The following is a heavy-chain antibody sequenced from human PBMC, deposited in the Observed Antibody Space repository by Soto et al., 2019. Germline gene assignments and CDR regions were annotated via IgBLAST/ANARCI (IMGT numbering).Heavy chain of an antibody. J-gene: IGHJ4*02. Sequence: QLQLQESGPGLVKPSETLSLTCSLSGDYITRSTYFWAWLRPSPGKGLEWVGSIYYSGSTHYNPSLNSVVTIFVDRSKNQSPLKKSSVAASAAADYCCAKNRPNTARFDYWGPGTLVTVSS. V-gene: IGHV4-39*01. D-gene: IGHD6-25*01. CDR3: AKNRPNTARFDY. CDR2: IYYSGST. CDR1: GDYITRSTYF.